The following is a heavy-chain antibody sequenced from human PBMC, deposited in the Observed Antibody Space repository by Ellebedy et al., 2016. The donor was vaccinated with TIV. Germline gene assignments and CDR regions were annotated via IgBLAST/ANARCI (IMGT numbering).Heavy chain of an antibody. V-gene: IGHV3-23*01. Sequence: GESLKISCAASGFTFSSYSMSWVRQAPGKGLEWVSAISGSGGSTYYADSVKGRFTISRDNSKNTLYLQMNSLRAEDTAVYYCAKYRRCSSTSCYKKLYGMDVWGQGTTVTVSS. CDR1: GFTFSSYS. J-gene: IGHJ6*02. D-gene: IGHD2-2*02. CDR2: ISGSGGST. CDR3: AKYRRCSSTSCYKKLYGMDV.